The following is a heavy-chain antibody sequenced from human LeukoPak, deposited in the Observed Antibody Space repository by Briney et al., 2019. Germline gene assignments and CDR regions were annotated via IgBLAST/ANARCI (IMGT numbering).Heavy chain of an antibody. CDR3: AREPPAPYYDFWSGYYTGYWFDP. J-gene: IGHJ5*02. V-gene: IGHV1-8*01. D-gene: IGHD3-3*01. Sequence: GASVKVSCKASGYTFTSYDINWVRQATGQGLEWMGWMNPNSGNTGYAQKFQGRVTMTRNTSISTAYMELSSLRSEDTAVYYCAREPPAPYYDFWSGYYTGYWFDPWGQGTLVTVSS. CDR1: GYTFTSYD. CDR2: MNPNSGNT.